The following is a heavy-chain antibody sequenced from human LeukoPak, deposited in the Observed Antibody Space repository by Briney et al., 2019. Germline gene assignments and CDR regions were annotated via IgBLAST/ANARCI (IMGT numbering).Heavy chain of an antibody. CDR1: GFTFSSYG. Sequence: GGSLRLSCAASGFTFSSYGMYWVRQAPGKGLEWVALISYDGSNKYYADSVKGRFTISRDNSKNTLYLQMNSLRAEDTAVYYCAKGYSSRWLPHAFDIWGQGTMVTVSS. J-gene: IGHJ3*02. D-gene: IGHD6-13*01. V-gene: IGHV3-30*18. CDR2: ISYDGSNK. CDR3: AKGYSSRWLPHAFDI.